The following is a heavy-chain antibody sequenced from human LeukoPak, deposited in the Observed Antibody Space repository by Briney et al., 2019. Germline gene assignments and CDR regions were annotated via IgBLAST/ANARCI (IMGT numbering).Heavy chain of an antibody. V-gene: IGHV1-46*01. D-gene: IGHD3-3*01. CDR2: INTSGGST. CDR3: ARGGVLRFLEHLDY. CDR1: GDTXSSYY. Sequence: ASVKVSCKASGDTXSSYYMHWVRQAPGQGLEWMGIINTSGGSTTYAQKFQGRVTMTRDTSTSTVYMELSSLRSEDTAVYYCARGGVLRFLEHLDYWGQGTLVTVSS. J-gene: IGHJ4*02.